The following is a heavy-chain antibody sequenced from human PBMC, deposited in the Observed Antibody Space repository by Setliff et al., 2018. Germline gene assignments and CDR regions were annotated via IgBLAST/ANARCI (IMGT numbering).Heavy chain of an antibody. CDR1: GGSIGSSF. V-gene: IGHV4-59*01. D-gene: IGHD3-22*01. Sequence: PSETLSLTCTVSGGSIGSSFWNWIRQSPGKGLEWIGYRSARGDTNSNPPLRSRLSMSVDTSKGHFSLNLTSVTAADTAIYFCARAVDSTGYFPFWYFDLWGRGTLVTVSS. J-gene: IGHJ2*01. CDR3: ARAVDSTGYFPFWYFDL. CDR2: RSARGDT.